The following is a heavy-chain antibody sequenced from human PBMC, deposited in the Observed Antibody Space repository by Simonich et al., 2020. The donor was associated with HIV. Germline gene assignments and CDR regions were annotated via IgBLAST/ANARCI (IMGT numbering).Heavy chain of an antibody. CDR2: INHREST. CDR1: GGSFSAYY. CDR3: ARAFIVGDLRGAFNI. V-gene: IGHV4-34*01. D-gene: IGHD1-26*01. Sequence: QVQLQQWGAGLLKPSETLSLTCAVYGGSFSAYYWSWVRQPPGKGLEWIGEINHRESTNYNPSLKSRVTLSLDTSKNQFSLKLSSVTAADTAVYYCARAFIVGDLRGAFNIWGQGTMVTVSS. J-gene: IGHJ3*02.